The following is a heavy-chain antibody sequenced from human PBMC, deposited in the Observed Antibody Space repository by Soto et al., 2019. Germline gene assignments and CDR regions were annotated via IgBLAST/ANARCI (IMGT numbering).Heavy chain of an antibody. CDR2: ISYDGSNT. V-gene: IGHV3-30*18. Sequence: QVQLVESGGGVVQPGRSLRLSCAASGFTFSSYGMHWVRQAPGKGLEWVAVISYDGSNTYYADSVKGRFTISRDNSKNTLYLQMDSLSAEDAAVYYCAQSLVATGTGDFQHWGQGTLVTVSP. D-gene: IGHD5-12*01. J-gene: IGHJ1*01. CDR1: GFTFSSYG. CDR3: AQSLVATGTGDFQH.